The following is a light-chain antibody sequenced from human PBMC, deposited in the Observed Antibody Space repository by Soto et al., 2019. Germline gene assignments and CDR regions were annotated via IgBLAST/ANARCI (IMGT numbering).Light chain of an antibody. Sequence: DIQMTQSPSSLSASVGDRVTITCRASQSISSYLNWYQQKPGKAPKLLIYSASNLQSGVPSRFSGSGSGTDFTLTISSLQPEDFATYYCQQSYFTPTWTFGQGTRWIS. V-gene: IGKV1-39*01. CDR3: QQSYFTPTWT. CDR2: SAS. CDR1: QSISSY. J-gene: IGKJ1*01.